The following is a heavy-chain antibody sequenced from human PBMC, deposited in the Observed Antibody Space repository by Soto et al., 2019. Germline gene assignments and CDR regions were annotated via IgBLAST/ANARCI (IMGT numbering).Heavy chain of an antibody. V-gene: IGHV1-8*01. CDR3: ARMATFGSLNWFDP. D-gene: IGHD3-16*01. CDR1: GHSYTNND. Sequence: GASVKVSCKASGHSYTNNDVTWVRQATGQGLEWMGWMNHGSGDTGYAQKFQGRVTMTRDMYIATAYMELSRLRSDDTAIYYCARMATFGSLNWFDPWGQGTLDTVSS. CDR2: MNHGSGDT. J-gene: IGHJ5*02.